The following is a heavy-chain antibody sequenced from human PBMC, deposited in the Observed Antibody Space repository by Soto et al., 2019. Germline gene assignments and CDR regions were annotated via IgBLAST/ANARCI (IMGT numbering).Heavy chain of an antibody. V-gene: IGHV4-31*03. CDR2: IYYSGST. Sequence: QVQLQESGPGLVKPSQTLSLTCTVSGGSISSGGYYWSWIRQHPGKGLEWIGYIYYSGSTYSNPSLKSRVTISVDPSKNQFSLKLSSVTAADTAVYYCASLYNFFGESPTPDSYYFDYWGQGTLVTVSS. J-gene: IGHJ4*02. CDR1: GGSISSGGYY. D-gene: IGHD3-10*01. CDR3: ASLYNFFGESPTPDSYYFDY.